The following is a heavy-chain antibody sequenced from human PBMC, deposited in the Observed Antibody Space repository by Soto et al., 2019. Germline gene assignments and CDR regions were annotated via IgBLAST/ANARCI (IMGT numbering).Heavy chain of an antibody. V-gene: IGHV3-73*02. D-gene: IGHD3-16*01. CDR1: GFTFSGSA. J-gene: IGHJ4*02. CDR3: TSHLGGGYPVDY. Sequence: EVQLVESGGGLVQPGGSLKLSCAASGFTFSGSAMHWVRQASGKGLEWVGRIRSKANSYATAYAASVKGRFTISRDESKNTSYLPMTSLKTEDTAVYSCTSHLGGGYPVDYWGQGTLVTVSS. CDR2: IRSKANSYAT.